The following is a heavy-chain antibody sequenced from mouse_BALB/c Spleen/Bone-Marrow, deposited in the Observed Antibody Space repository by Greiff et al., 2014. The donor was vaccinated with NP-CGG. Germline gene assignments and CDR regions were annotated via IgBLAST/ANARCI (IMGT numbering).Heavy chain of an antibody. CDR3: ARNYYGSSYWYFDV. V-gene: IGHV2-2*02. Sequence: VHLVESGPGLVQPSQSLSITCTVSGFSLTGYGVHWVRQSPGKGLEWLGVIWSGGSTDYNAAFISRLSISKDNSKSQVFFKMNSLQANDTAIYYCARNYYGSSYWYFDVWGAGTTVTVSS. D-gene: IGHD1-1*01. CDR1: GFSLTGYG. J-gene: IGHJ1*01. CDR2: IWSGGST.